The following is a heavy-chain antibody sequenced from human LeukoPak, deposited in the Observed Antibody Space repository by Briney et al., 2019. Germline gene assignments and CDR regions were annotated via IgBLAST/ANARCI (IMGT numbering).Heavy chain of an antibody. V-gene: IGHV3-9*01. CDR2: ISWNSDNI. J-gene: IGHJ3*02. CDR1: GFTFEDYA. CDR3: AKDIQETFDAFDI. Sequence: PGRSLRLSCTTSGFTFEDYAMHWVRQAPGKGLEWVSGISWNSDNIAYADSVKGRFSVSRDNAKNSLYLQMNSLRAEDTALYYCAKDIQETFDAFDIWGQGTMVTVSS. D-gene: IGHD3-16*01.